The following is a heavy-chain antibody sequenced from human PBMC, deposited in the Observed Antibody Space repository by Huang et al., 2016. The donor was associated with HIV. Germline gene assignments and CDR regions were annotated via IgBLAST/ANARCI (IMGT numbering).Heavy chain of an antibody. CDR2: INSDGSST. J-gene: IGHJ4*02. CDR1: GFSISSYW. V-gene: IGHV3-74*01. D-gene: IGHD3-22*01. Sequence: EVQLVESGGGLVQPGGSLRLSCAASGFSISSYWRHWVRQAPGKGLWWVSLINSDGSSTSYADSVKGRFTISRDNAKNTLYLQMNSLRAEDTAVYYCARDPRIQSWLNFFDYWGQGTLVSVSS. CDR3: ARDPRIQSWLNFFDY.